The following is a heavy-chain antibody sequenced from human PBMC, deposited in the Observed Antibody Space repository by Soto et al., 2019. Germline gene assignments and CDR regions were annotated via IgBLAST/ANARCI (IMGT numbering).Heavy chain of an antibody. J-gene: IGHJ1*01. CDR3: ARPYSGSYYGYFQH. V-gene: IGHV1-2*02. CDR1: GYTLTGYY. D-gene: IGHD1-26*01. CDR2: INPNSGGT. Sequence: GASVNVSCKASGYTLTGYYMHWVRQAPGQGLGWMGWINPNSGGTNYAQKFQGRVTMTRDTSISTAYMELSRLRSDDTAVYYCARPYSGSYYGYFQHWGQGTLVTVSS.